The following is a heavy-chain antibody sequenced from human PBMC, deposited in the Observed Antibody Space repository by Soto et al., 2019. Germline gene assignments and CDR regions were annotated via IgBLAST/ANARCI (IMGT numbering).Heavy chain of an antibody. CDR1: GGSISSYY. CDR3: ARHGRTQYSGYAMFDY. Sequence: SETLSLTCTVSGGSISSYYWSWIRQPPGKGLEWIGYIYYSGSTNYNPSLKSRVTISVDTSKNQFSLKLSSVTAADTAVYYCARHGRTQYSGYAMFDYWGQGTLVTVSS. J-gene: IGHJ4*02. D-gene: IGHD5-12*01. CDR2: IYYSGST. V-gene: IGHV4-59*08.